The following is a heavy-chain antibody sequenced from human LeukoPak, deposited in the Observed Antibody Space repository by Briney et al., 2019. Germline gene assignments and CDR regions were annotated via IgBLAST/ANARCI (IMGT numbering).Heavy chain of an antibody. Sequence: PSETLSLTCAVSGGSMRIYYWSWIRQPPGKGLEWIGYTYDSGSSSYNPSLRGRVSISIDTSKNPFSLNLSSVTAADTAVYYCARGWASSWYYFDFWGQGTLVTDSS. CDR1: GGSMRIYY. V-gene: IGHV4-59*01. J-gene: IGHJ4*02. D-gene: IGHD2-2*01. CDR2: TYDSGSS. CDR3: ARGWASSWYYFDF.